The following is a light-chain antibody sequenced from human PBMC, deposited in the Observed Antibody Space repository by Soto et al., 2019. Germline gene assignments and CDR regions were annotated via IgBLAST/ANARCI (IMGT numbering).Light chain of an antibody. CDR1: QSISSY. CDR3: QQYNNWPPVT. Sequence: DITMTQSLSSLSVTVEDRVTITCRASQSISSYLNWYQQKPGKAPKLLIYDASSLQSGVPPRFSGSGSGTEFTLTISSLQSEDFAVYYCQQYNNWPPVTFGQGTKVDIK. V-gene: IGKV1-39*01. J-gene: IGKJ1*01. CDR2: DAS.